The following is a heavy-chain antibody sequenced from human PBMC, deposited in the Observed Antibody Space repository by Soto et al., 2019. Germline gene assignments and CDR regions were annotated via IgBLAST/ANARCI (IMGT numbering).Heavy chain of an antibody. CDR2: INHSGST. J-gene: IGHJ5*02. CDR1: GGSFSGYY. D-gene: IGHD4-17*01. CDR3: ARGSGLPYNWFDP. Sequence: QVQLQQWGAGLLKPSETLSLTCAVYGGSFSGYYWSWIRQPPGKGLEWIGEINHSGSTNYNPSLKSRVTISVDTSKNQFSLKLSSVTAADTAVYYCARGSGLPYNWFDPWGQGTLVTVSS. V-gene: IGHV4-34*01.